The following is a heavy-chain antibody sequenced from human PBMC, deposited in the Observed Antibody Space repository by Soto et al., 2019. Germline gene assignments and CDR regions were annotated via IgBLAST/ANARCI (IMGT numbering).Heavy chain of an antibody. CDR2: IYYSGST. CDR3: ARVHNDYGDSKRDYYFDY. CDR1: GGSISSYY. D-gene: IGHD4-17*01. Sequence: SETLSLTCTVSGGSISSYYWSWIRQPPGKGLEWIGYIYYSGSTNYNPSLKSRVTISVDTSKNQFSLKLSSVTAADTAVYYCARVHNDYGDSKRDYYFDYWGQGTLVTVSS. V-gene: IGHV4-59*01. J-gene: IGHJ4*02.